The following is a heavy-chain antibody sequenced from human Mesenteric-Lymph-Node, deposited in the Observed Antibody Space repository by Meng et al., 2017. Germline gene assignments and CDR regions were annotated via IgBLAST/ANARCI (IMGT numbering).Heavy chain of an antibody. V-gene: IGHV3-23*01. D-gene: IGHD6-19*01. CDR2: ISGSGGAT. CDR1: GFTFSSYA. Sequence: GESLKISCAASGFTFSSYAMSWVRQAPGKGLNWVSGISGSGGATHYADSVKGRFSISRDNSKNTTYLQMNSLRAEDTAVYYCAIAVAGMSPDYWGQGTLVTVSS. CDR3: AIAVAGMSPDY. J-gene: IGHJ4*02.